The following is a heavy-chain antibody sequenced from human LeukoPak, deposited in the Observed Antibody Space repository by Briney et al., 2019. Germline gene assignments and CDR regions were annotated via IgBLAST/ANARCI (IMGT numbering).Heavy chain of an antibody. D-gene: IGHD6-13*01. CDR1: GFTFSSYA. Sequence: GGSLRLSCAASGFTFSSYAMHWVRQAPGKGLGWVAVISYDGSNKYYADSVKGRFTISRDNSKNTLYLQMNSLRAEDTAVYYCASIAAAGDYYGMDVWGQGTTVTVSS. J-gene: IGHJ6*02. CDR2: ISYDGSNK. CDR3: ASIAAAGDYYGMDV. V-gene: IGHV3-30*04.